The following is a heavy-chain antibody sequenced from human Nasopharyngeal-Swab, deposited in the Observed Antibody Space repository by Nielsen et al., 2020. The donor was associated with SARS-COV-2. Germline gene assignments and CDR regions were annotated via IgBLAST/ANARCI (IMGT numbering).Heavy chain of an antibody. Sequence: RQAPGKGLEWVGYINFSGTTNYNPSLKSRVTIPVDTCKNQFSLILNSMTAADTAVYYCARGRGYAYPVDYWGQGILVTVSS. V-gene: IGHV4-59*01. D-gene: IGHD1-1*01. J-gene: IGHJ4*02. CDR2: INFSGTT. CDR3: ARGRGYAYPVDY.